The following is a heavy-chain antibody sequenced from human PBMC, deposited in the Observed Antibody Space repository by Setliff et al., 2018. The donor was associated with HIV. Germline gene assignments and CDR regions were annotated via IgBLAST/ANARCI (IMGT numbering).Heavy chain of an antibody. J-gene: IGHJ5*02. CDR3: ARARLQGIVTAVGPRDNCLDP. CDR2: ISAYTGHT. D-gene: IGHD1-26*01. V-gene: IGHV1-18*01. Sequence: GASVKVSCKASGSSFINYGISWVRQAPGQGPEWMGWISAYTGHTDYAPRLLGRVTMTTDTSTSTAYMELRSLTSDDTAVYYCARARLQGIVTAVGPRDNCLDPWGQGTRVTVSS. CDR1: GSSFINYG.